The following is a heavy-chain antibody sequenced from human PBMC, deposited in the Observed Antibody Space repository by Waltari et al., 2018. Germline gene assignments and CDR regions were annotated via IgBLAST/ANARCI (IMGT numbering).Heavy chain of an antibody. V-gene: IGHV4-39*07. CDR1: GGSISSSSYY. Sequence: QLQLQESGPGLVKPSETLSLTCTVSGGSISSSSYYWGWIRQPPGKGLEWIGSIYYSGSTYDNPSLKSRVTISVDTSKNQFSLKLSSVTAADTAVYYCARGGEYGDYPLEWYFDLWGRGTLVTVSS. D-gene: IGHD4-17*01. CDR3: ARGGEYGDYPLEWYFDL. J-gene: IGHJ2*01. CDR2: IYYSGST.